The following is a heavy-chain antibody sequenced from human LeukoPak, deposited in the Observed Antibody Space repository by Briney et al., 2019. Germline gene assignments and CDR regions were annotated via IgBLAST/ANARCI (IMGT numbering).Heavy chain of an antibody. D-gene: IGHD3-10*01. CDR1: GFTFTTYG. CDR2: ISSVITTI. J-gene: IGHJ4*02. V-gene: IGHV3-48*01. CDR3: ARGTYYSDG. Sequence: GGSLRLSCAASGFTFTTYGMNWVRQAPGQGLEWVSYISSVITTIYYADSVKGRFTISRANARNPLYMQMNSLRAEDTAVYYCARGTYYSDGWGEGTLVTVSS.